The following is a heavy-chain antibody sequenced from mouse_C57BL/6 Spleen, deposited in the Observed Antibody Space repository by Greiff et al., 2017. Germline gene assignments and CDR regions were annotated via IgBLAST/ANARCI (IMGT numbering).Heavy chain of an antibody. J-gene: IGHJ1*03. CDR1: GYTFTSYW. CDR2: IHPNSGST. V-gene: IGHV1-64*01. CDR3: ARIWDEGYWYFDV. D-gene: IGHD4-1*01. Sequence: QVQLQQPGAELVKPGASVKLSCKASGYTFTSYWMHWVKQRPGQGLEWIGMIHPNSGSTNYNEKFKSKATLTVDKSSSTAYMQLSSLTSEDSAVYYCARIWDEGYWYFDVWGTGTTVTVSS.